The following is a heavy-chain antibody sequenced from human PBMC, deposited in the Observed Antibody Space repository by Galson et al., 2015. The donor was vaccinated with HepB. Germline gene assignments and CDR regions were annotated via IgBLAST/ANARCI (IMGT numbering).Heavy chain of an antibody. J-gene: IGHJ5*02. CDR1: GFTFSSYA. V-gene: IGHV3-30-3*01. D-gene: IGHD3-3*01. Sequence: SLRLSCAASGFTFSSYAMHWVRQAPGKGLEWVAVISCDGSNKYYADSVKGRFTISRDNSKNTLYLQMNSLRAEDTAVYYCARADLNTIFGVVTSNWFDPWGQGTLVTVSS. CDR3: ARADLNTIFGVVTSNWFDP. CDR2: ISCDGSNK.